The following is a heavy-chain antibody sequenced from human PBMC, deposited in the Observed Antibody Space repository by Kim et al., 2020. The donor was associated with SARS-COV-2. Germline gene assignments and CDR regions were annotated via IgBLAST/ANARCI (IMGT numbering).Heavy chain of an antibody. V-gene: IGHV3-11*06. CDR3: ARDHFLGTAMTQDYGMDV. D-gene: IGHD5-18*01. J-gene: IGHJ6*02. Sequence: GRFTNSRDNAKNSLYLQMNSLRAEDTAVYYCARDHFLGTAMTQDYGMDVWGQGTTVTVSS.